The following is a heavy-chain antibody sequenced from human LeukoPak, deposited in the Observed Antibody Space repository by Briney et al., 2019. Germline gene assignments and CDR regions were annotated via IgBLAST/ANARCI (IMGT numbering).Heavy chain of an antibody. CDR2: ISSSGSTI. J-gene: IGHJ4*02. Sequence: GGSLRLSCAASGFTFSSYEMNWVRQAPGKGLEWVSYISSSGSTIYYADSVKGRFTISRDNAKNSLYLQMNSLRAEDMAVYYCAREGGMATPMDYWGQGTLVTVSS. V-gene: IGHV3-48*03. CDR1: GFTFSSYE. D-gene: IGHD5-24*01. CDR3: AREGGMATPMDY.